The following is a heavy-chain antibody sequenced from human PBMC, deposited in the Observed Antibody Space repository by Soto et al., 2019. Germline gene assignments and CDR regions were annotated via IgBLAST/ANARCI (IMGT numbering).Heavy chain of an antibody. CDR1: GYSFTSYW. Sequence: GESLKISCKGSGYSFTSYWISWVRQMPGKGLEWMGRIDPIDSYTNYSPSLQGHVTISADKSISTAYLQWSSLKASDTAMYYCARLGSRTITMVRGVSRRYYYYGMDVWGQGTTVTVSS. D-gene: IGHD3-10*01. V-gene: IGHV5-10-1*01. J-gene: IGHJ6*02. CDR3: ARLGSRTITMVRGVSRRYYYYGMDV. CDR2: IDPIDSYT.